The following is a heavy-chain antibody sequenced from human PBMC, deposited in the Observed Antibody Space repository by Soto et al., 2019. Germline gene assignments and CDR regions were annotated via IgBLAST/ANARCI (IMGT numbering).Heavy chain of an antibody. CDR3: ARGINDYVDSVYSDY. CDR2: IIPIFGTA. D-gene: IGHD4-17*01. J-gene: IGHJ4*02. CDR1: GDTFSSYA. Sequence: QVQLVQSGAEVKKPGSSVKVSCKASGDTFSSYAISWVRQAPGQGLEWMGGIIPIFGTANYGQKFRGRVTSTAGESTSTAYMELSSLRCEDTAVYSCARGINDYVDSVYSDYWGKGNLVTVSS. V-gene: IGHV1-69*01.